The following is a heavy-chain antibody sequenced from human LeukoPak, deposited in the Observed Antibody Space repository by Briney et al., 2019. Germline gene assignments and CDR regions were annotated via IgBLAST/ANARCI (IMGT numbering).Heavy chain of an antibody. V-gene: IGHV3-21*01. CDR1: GFTFSSYS. CDR2: ISSSSSYI. Sequence: PGGSLRLSCAASGFTFSSYSMNWVRQAPGKGLEWVSSISSSSSYIYYADSVKGRFTISRDNAKNSLYLQMNSLRAEDTAVYYCARDSFGGYYYGSGSPSYYFDYWGQGTLVTVSS. J-gene: IGHJ4*02. D-gene: IGHD3-10*01. CDR3: ARDSFGGYYYGSGSPSYYFDY.